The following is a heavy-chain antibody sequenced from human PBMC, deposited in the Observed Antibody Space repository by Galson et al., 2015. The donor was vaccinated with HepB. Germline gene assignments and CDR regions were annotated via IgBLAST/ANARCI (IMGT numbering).Heavy chain of an antibody. Sequence: SLRLSCAGSGFTFSTYFMHWVRQAPGKGLEWVAVISNDGSHKHHADSVQGRFTISRDNSKNTLYLQMNSLRAEDTAVYYCAKGGYSGFNRPLGDWGQGTLVTVSS. D-gene: IGHD5-12*01. CDR3: AKGGYSGFNRPLGD. J-gene: IGHJ4*02. CDR2: ISNDGSHK. V-gene: IGHV3-30*04. CDR1: GFTFSTYF.